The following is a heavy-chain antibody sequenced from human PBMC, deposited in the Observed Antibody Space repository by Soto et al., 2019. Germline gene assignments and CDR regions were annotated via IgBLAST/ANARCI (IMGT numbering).Heavy chain of an antibody. CDR1: GYTFSSYW. V-gene: IGHV3-74*01. J-gene: IGHJ4*02. Sequence: LRLSFAASGYTFSSYWMHWVRQAPGKGLVWVSRVNGDGSSTSYADPVKGRFTISRDNAKNTVHLQMDSLRAADTAVYYCARVMANLPWYFDYWGQGTLVTVSS. CDR3: ARVMANLPWYFDY. CDR2: VNGDGSST. D-gene: IGHD2-8*01.